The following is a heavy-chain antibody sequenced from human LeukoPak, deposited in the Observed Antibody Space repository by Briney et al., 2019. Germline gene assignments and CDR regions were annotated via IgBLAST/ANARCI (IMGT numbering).Heavy chain of an antibody. CDR2: IYYSGST. J-gene: IGHJ5*02. CDR1: GGSISSYF. Sequence: PSETLSLTCTVSGGSISSYFWSWIRQPPGKGLEWIGSIYYSGSTYYNPSLKSRVTISVDTSKNQFSLKLSSVTAADTAVYYCARGGIAIDFWSGYLNWFDPWGQGTLVTVSS. V-gene: IGHV4-59*12. D-gene: IGHD3-3*01. CDR3: ARGGIAIDFWSGYLNWFDP.